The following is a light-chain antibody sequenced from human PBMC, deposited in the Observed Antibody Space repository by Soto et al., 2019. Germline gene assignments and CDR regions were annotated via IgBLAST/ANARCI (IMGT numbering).Light chain of an antibody. Sequence: QSVLTQPASVSGSPGQSTTISCTGTSSDVGGYNYVSWYQQHPGKAPKLMIYDVSNRPSGVSNRFSGSKSGNTASLTISGLQAEGEADYYCSSYTSSSPRVFGTGTKLTVL. V-gene: IGLV2-14*01. CDR2: DVS. CDR1: SSDVGGYNY. CDR3: SSYTSSSPRV. J-gene: IGLJ1*01.